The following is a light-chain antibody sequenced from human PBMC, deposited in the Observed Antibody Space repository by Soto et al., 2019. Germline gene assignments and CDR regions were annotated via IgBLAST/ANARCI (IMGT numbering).Light chain of an antibody. CDR3: QHYGASPGA. Sequence: EVVLTQSPGTLSLSPGERGALSCRASQTISRNAVAWYQQRPGQAPTLLIYDVSSRATGIPDRFSGSGSRTEFTLTISRLEPEDFAVYYCQHYGASPGAFGPGTKVDIK. CDR2: DVS. V-gene: IGKV3-20*01. CDR1: QTISRNA. J-gene: IGKJ3*01.